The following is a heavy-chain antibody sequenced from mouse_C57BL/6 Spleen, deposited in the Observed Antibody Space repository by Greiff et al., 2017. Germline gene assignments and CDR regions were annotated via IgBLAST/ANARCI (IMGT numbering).Heavy chain of an antibody. CDR2: FYLGDGDT. V-gene: IGHV1-80*01. CDR3: AREILYYGSSFDY. Sequence: QVQLQQSGAELVKPGASVTISCKASGYAFSSYWMNWVKQRPGKGLEWIGQFYLGDGDTTYNGKFKGKATLTADKSSSTAYMQLSRLTSEDSAVYFCAREILYYGSSFDYWGQGTTLTVSS. D-gene: IGHD1-1*01. CDR1: GYAFSSYW. J-gene: IGHJ2*01.